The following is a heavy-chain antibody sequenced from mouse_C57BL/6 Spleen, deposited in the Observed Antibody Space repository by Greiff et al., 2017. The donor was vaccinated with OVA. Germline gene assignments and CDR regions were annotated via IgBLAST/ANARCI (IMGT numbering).Heavy chain of an antibody. V-gene: IGHV14-3*01. CDR3: ARFPFMVRGAMDY. CDR1: GFNIKNTY. D-gene: IGHD2-2*01. Sequence: DVKLQESVAELVRPGASVKLSCTASGFNIKNTYMHWVKQRPEQGLEWIGRIDPANGNTKYAPKFQGKATITADTSSNTAYLQLSSLTSEDTAIYYCARFPFMVRGAMDYWGQGTSVTVSS. CDR2: IDPANGNT. J-gene: IGHJ4*01.